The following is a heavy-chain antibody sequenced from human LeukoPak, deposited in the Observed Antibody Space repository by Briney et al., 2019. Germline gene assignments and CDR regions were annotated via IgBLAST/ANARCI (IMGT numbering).Heavy chain of an antibody. CDR3: ARGGYRSFDY. CDR1: GGSFSGYY. D-gene: IGHD5-24*01. CDR2: INHSGST. J-gene: IGHJ4*02. Sequence: SETLSLTCAVYGGSFSGYYWSWIRQPPGKGLEWIGEINHSGSTNYNPSLKSRVTISVDTSKNQFSLKLSSVTAADTAVYYCARGGYRSFDYWGQGTLVTVSP. V-gene: IGHV4-34*01.